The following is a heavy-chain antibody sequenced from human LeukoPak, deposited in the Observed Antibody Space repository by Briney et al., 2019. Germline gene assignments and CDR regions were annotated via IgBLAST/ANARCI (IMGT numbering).Heavy chain of an antibody. CDR1: GFIFNNYA. V-gene: IGHV3-23*01. D-gene: IGHD5-12*01. CDR2: IIGSSGST. J-gene: IGHJ4*02. Sequence: GGSLRLSCVASGFIFNNYAMNWVRQAPGKGLEWVSLIIGSSGSTFYADSVKGRFTISRDKSKNTLYLKMNSLRAEDTAVYYCAKGAYDYIEIAYFDYWGQGSLVTVSS. CDR3: AKGAYDYIEIAYFDY.